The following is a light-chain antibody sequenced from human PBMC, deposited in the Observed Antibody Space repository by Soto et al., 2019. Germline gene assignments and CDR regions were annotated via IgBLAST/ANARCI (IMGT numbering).Light chain of an antibody. Sequence: EIVLTQSPATLSLSPGERATLSCRASQSVDRYLVWYQQRPGQAPRLLIYDASNRATGIPARFSGSGSGTDFTLTISSLEPEDFAVYYCQQRTNWPWAFGQGTKLEIK. J-gene: IGKJ2*01. CDR1: QSVDRY. CDR2: DAS. CDR3: QQRTNWPWA. V-gene: IGKV3-11*01.